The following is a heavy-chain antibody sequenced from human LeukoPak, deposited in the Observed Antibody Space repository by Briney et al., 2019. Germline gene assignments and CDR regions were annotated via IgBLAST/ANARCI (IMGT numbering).Heavy chain of an antibody. Sequence: SGGSLRLSCAASGFTFSNYWMSSVRQAPGKGLEWLAKINQDGSEIYYVDSVKGRFTISRDNGKNSLYLQINSLRADDTAVYYCARDQGSMIVVRTTTWYFDLWGRGTLVTVSS. CDR3: ARDQGSMIVVRTTTWYFDL. J-gene: IGHJ2*01. CDR2: INQDGSEI. CDR1: GFTFSNYW. D-gene: IGHD3-22*01. V-gene: IGHV3-7*01.